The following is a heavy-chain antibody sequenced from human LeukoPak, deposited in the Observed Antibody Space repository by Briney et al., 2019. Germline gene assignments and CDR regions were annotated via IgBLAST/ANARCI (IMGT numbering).Heavy chain of an antibody. Sequence: SQTLSLTCTVSGGSISSGSYYWSWIRQPAGKGLEWIGRIYTSGSTNYNPSLKSRVTISVDTSKNQFSLKLSSVTAADTAVYYCASGLSGTTYYYYYYYMDVWGKGTTVTISS. CDR2: IYTSGST. CDR1: GGSISSGSYY. CDR3: ASGLSGTTYYYYYYYMDV. V-gene: IGHV4-61*02. D-gene: IGHD3-10*01. J-gene: IGHJ6*03.